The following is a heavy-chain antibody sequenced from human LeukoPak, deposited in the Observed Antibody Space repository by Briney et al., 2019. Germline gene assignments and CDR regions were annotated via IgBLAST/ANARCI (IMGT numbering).Heavy chain of an antibody. Sequence: GGSLRLSCAASGFTFSNYGMNWVRQAPGRGLEWVSYISSSSSTIYYADSVKGRFTISRDNAKNSLYLQMNSLRAEATAVYYCARDPPGDYWGQGTLVTVSS. CDR1: GFTFSNYG. J-gene: IGHJ4*02. CDR3: ARDPPGDY. V-gene: IGHV3-48*01. CDR2: ISSSSSTI.